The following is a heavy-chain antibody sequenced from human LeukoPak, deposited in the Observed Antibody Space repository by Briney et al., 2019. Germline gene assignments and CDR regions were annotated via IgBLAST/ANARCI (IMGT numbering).Heavy chain of an antibody. J-gene: IGHJ5*02. D-gene: IGHD6-6*01. Sequence: GGSLRLSCAASGFIFNAYWLSWVRQAPGKGLEWVANIKHDGSEKYYVDSVKGRFTISRDNSKNSLYLQMNSLSVEDTAVYYCARALQYTSPNWFDPWGQGTLVTVSS. CDR1: GFIFNAYW. V-gene: IGHV3-7*01. CDR2: IKHDGSEK. CDR3: ARALQYTSPNWFDP.